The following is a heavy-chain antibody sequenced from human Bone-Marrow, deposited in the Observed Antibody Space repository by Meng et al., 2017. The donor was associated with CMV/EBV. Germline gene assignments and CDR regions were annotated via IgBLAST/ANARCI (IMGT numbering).Heavy chain of an antibody. CDR2: IRYDGSNK. Sequence: FTSYGRQCVRQAPGEGLEWVAFIRYDGSNKYYADSVKGRFAISRDNSKNTLYLQMNSLRAEDTAVYYCAKEFRGYCSGGSCYSADYWGQGTLVTVSS. J-gene: IGHJ4*02. V-gene: IGHV3-30*02. CDR3: AKEFRGYCSGGSCYSADY. CDR1: FTSYG. D-gene: IGHD2-15*01.